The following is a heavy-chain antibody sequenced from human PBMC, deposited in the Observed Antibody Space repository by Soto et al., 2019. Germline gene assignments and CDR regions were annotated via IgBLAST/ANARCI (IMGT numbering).Heavy chain of an antibody. CDR2: ISYSADKT. CDR3: ARRARTATINLAAFDV. Sequence: QPWGSLRLSCAASGFPFNTYGMNWVRQAPGKGLEWVSTISYSADKTHCADSVKGRFTISRDNSRDTLFLQMNSLRADDAAVYYCARRARTATINLAAFDVWGKGNMVTVS. D-gene: IGHD1-7*01. CDR1: GFPFNTYG. J-gene: IGHJ3*01. V-gene: IGHV3-23*01.